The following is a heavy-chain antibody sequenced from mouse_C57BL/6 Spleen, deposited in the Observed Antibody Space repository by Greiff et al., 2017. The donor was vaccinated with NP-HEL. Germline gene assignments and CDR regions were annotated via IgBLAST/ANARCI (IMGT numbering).Heavy chain of an antibody. J-gene: IGHJ4*01. V-gene: IGHV1-82*01. CDR1: GYTFTEYT. Sequence: QVQLQQSGAELVKPGASVKLSCKASGYTFTEYTIHWVKQRPGKGLEWIGRIYPGDGDTNYNGKFNGKATLTADKSYSTAYMQLSSLTSEDSAVYFCASNYEGYCAMDYWGQGTSVTVSS. CDR2: IYPGDGDT. D-gene: IGHD2-1*01. CDR3: ASNYEGYCAMDY.